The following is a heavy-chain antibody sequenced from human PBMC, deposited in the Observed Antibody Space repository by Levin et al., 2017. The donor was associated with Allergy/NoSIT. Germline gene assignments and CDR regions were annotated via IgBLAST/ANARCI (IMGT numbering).Heavy chain of an antibody. J-gene: IGHJ2*01. CDR3: ARVQGYYYDSSGYYRNWYFDR. Sequence: SETLSLTCTVSGGSISSYYWSWIRQPPGKGLEWIGYIYYSGSTNYYPSLKSRVTISVDTSKNQFSLKLSSVTAADTAVYYCARVQGYYYDSSGYYRNWYFDRWGRGTLVTVSS. CDR2: IYYSGST. D-gene: IGHD3-22*01. V-gene: IGHV4-59*01. CDR1: GGSISSYY.